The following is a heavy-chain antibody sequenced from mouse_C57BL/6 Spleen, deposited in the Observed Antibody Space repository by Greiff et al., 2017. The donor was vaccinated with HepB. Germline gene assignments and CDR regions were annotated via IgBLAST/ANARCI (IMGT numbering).Heavy chain of an antibody. D-gene: IGHD2-4*01. CDR3: ARRYDYDGNYFDY. J-gene: IGHJ2*01. CDR1: GYSFTGYF. CDR2: INPYNGDT. V-gene: IGHV1-20*01. Sequence: VQLQQSGPELVKPGDSVKISCKASGYSFTGYFMNWVMQSHGKSLEWIGRINPYNGDTFYNQKFKGKATLTVDKSSSTAHMELRSLTSEDSAVYYCARRYDYDGNYFDYWGQGTTLTVSS.